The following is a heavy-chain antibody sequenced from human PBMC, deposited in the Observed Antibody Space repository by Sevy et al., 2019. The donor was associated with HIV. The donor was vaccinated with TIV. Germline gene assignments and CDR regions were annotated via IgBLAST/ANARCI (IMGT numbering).Heavy chain of an antibody. D-gene: IGHD5-18*01. CDR2: IYWDDDK. V-gene: IGHV2-5*02. Sequence: SGPTLVKPTQTLTLTCTFSGFSLSTSGVGVVWIRQPPGKALEWLALIYWDDDKRYSPSLKSRLTTTKDTSKNQVVLRMTNMDAVDTATYYCATSNGRYTAMVLFDYWGQGTLVTVSS. J-gene: IGHJ4*02. CDR3: ATSNGRYTAMVLFDY. CDR1: GFSLSTSGVG.